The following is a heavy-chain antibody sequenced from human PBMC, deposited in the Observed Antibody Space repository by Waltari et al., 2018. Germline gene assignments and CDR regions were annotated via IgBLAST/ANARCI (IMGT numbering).Heavy chain of an antibody. D-gene: IGHD6-13*01. J-gene: IGHJ5*02. CDR2: IKQDGSEK. V-gene: IGHV3-7*01. CDR3: AREYSSRPNWFDP. Sequence: EVQLVESGGGWVQPGGSLRLSCAASGFTFSSYWMSWVRRAPGKGLEWVANIKQDGSEKYYVDSVKGRFTISRDNAKNSLYLQMNSLRAEDTAVYYCAREYSSRPNWFDPWGQGTLVTVSS. CDR1: GFTFSSYW.